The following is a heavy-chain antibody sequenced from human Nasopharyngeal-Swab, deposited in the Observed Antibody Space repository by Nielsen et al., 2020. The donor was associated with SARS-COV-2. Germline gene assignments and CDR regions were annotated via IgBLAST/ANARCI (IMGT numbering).Heavy chain of an antibody. V-gene: IGHV4-34*01. J-gene: IGHJ6*02. Sequence: IRQAPGKGLEWIGEINHSGSTNYNPSLKSRVTISVDTSKNQFSLKLSSVTAADTAVYYCASSPLWFGEPEHGMDVWGQGTTVTVSS. CDR3: ASSPLWFGEPEHGMDV. CDR2: INHSGST. D-gene: IGHD3-10*01.